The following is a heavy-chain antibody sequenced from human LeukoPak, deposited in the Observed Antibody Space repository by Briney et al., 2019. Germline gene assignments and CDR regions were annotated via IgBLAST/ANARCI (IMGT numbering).Heavy chain of an antibody. D-gene: IGHD2-21*01. Sequence: TLSLTCTVSGGSVSSYYWSWIRQPPGKALEWLARINWEDSKYYSTSLKSRLTISKDTSKNQVVLTMTNMDPVDTATYYCARLHPYSDWGQGTLVTVSS. CDR3: ARLHPYSD. J-gene: IGHJ4*02. V-gene: IGHV2-70*11. CDR2: INWEDSK. CDR1: GGSVSSYY.